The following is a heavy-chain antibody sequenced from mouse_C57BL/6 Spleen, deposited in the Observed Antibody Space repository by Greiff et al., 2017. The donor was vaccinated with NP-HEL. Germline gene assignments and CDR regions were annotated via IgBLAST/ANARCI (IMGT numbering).Heavy chain of an antibody. CDR2: ISNGGGST. V-gene: IGHV5-12*01. CDR1: GFTFSDYY. CDR3: ARQYGNYEYYAMDY. J-gene: IGHJ4*01. Sequence: VQGVESGGGLVQPGGSLKLSCAASGFTFSDYYMYWVRQTPEKRLEWVAYISNGGGSTYYPDTVKGRFTISRDNAKNTLYLQMSRLKSEDTAMYYCARQYGNYEYYAMDYWGQGTSVTVSS. D-gene: IGHD2-10*02.